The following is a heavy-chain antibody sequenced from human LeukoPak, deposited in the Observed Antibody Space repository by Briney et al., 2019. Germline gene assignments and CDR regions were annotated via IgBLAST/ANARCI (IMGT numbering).Heavy chain of an antibody. CDR1: GGSISSSSYY. Sequence: SETLSLTCTVSGGSISSSSYYWGWIRQPPGKGLEWIGYIYYSGSTNYNPSLKSRVTISVDTSKNQFSLKLSSVTAADTAVYYCAGSPVSGHPFDYWGQGTLVTVSS. D-gene: IGHD6-19*01. J-gene: IGHJ4*02. CDR2: IYYSGST. CDR3: AGSPVSGHPFDY. V-gene: IGHV4-61*05.